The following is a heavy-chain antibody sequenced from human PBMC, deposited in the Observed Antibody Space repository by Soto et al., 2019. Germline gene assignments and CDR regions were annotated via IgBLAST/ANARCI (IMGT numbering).Heavy chain of an antibody. J-gene: IGHJ6*02. CDR1: GGPIRRYC. V-gene: IGHV4-59*01. CDR3: ARGGGKSYYASSGHSNHAMDV. Sequence: SETLSLTCTVSGGPIRRYCWSWIRQPPGKGLEWIGYIYDSGNTDYNPALKRRVTISVETSNNPFSLKLRSVTTADTAVYYCARGGGKSYYASSGHSNHAMDVWGQGTTVTVSS. D-gene: IGHD3-22*01. CDR2: IYDSGNT.